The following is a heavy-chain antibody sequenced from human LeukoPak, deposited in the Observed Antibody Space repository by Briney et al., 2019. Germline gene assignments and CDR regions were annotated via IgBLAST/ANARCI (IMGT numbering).Heavy chain of an antibody. CDR1: VGTISTHA. D-gene: IGHD3-10*01. CDR2: IIPILSQT. CDR3: AKARGSDAFDL. V-gene: IGHV1-69*11. J-gene: IGHJ3*01. Sequence: ASVKVSCKSSVGTISTHAINWVRQTPGQGLEWMGRIIPILSQTNYALKFRGRFTMTADESTNTAYMELSSLKSEDTAVYFCAKARGSDAFDLWGQGTMVTVSS.